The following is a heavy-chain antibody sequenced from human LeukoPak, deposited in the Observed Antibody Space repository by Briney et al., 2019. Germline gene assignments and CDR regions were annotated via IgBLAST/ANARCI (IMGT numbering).Heavy chain of an antibody. CDR3: AREIGQRFGAFDI. CDR2: IYYSGST. J-gene: IGHJ3*02. D-gene: IGHD3-10*01. V-gene: IGHV4-59*01. Sequence: PSETLFPTCTVSGGSISSYYWSWIRQPPGKGLEWIGYIYYSGSTNYNPSLKSRVTISVDTSKNQFSLKLSSVTAADTAVNYCAREIGQRFGAFDIWGQGTMVTVSS. CDR1: GGSISSYY.